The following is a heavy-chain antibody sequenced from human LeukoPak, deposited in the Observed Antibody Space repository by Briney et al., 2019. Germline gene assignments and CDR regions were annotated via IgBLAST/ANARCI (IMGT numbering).Heavy chain of an antibody. D-gene: IGHD3-10*01. CDR3: AKDGVLGDYF. CDR2: INHAGRTQ. CDR1: GFTFSDCG. V-gene: IGHV3-30*02. J-gene: IGHJ4*02. Sequence: GGSLRLSCAASGFTFSDCGMHWVRQAPGKGLEWVASINHAGRTQYYADSVRGRFTISRDNSKNTLYVQMDSLRAEDTAVYYCAKDGVLGDYFWGQGTLVTVSS.